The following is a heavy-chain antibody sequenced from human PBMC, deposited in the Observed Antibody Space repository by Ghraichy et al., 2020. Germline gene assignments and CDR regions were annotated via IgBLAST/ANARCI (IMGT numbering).Heavy chain of an antibody. Sequence: SETLSLTCTVSGGSVSSGSYYWSWIRQPPGKGLEWIGYIYYSGSTNYNPSLKSRVTISVDTSKNQFSLKLSSVTAADTAVYYCASAQTWDYYDSSGYLRTAFDIWGQGTMVTVSS. CDR2: IYYSGST. V-gene: IGHV4-61*01. CDR3: ASAQTWDYYDSSGYLRTAFDI. J-gene: IGHJ3*02. D-gene: IGHD3-22*01. CDR1: GGSVSSGSYY.